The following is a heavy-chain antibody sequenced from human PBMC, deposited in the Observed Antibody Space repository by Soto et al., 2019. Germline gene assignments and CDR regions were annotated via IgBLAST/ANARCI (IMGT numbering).Heavy chain of an antibody. D-gene: IGHD4-17*01. Sequence: SETLSLTCTVSGGSISSYYWSWIRQPPGKGLEWIGYIYYSGSTNYNPSLKSRVTISVDTSKNQFSLKLSSVTAADTAVYYCARADLDYGDYALYDYWGQGTLVTSPQ. CDR2: IYYSGST. CDR1: GGSISSYY. CDR3: ARADLDYGDYALYDY. V-gene: IGHV4-59*01. J-gene: IGHJ4*02.